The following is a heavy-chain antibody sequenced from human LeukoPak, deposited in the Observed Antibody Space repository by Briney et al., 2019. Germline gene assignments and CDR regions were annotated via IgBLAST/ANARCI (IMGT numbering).Heavy chain of an antibody. V-gene: IGHV1-69*01. CDR3: ASVSNPELYYYYGMDV. Sequence: GSSVKVSCKASGGTFSSYAISWVRQAPGQGLEWMGGIIPIFGTANYAQKFQGRVTITADESTSTAYMELSSLRSEDTAVYYCASVSNPELYYYYGMDVWGRGTTVTVSS. D-gene: IGHD4-11*01. J-gene: IGHJ6*02. CDR1: GGTFSSYA. CDR2: IIPIFGTA.